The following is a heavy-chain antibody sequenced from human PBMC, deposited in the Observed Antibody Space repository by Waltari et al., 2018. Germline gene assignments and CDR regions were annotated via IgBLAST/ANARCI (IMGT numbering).Heavy chain of an antibody. CDR2: IIPIFGTA. CDR3: ARDYYDFWSGYSAFDY. V-gene: IGHV1-69*13. CDR1: GGTFSSYA. J-gene: IGHJ4*02. D-gene: IGHD3-3*01. Sequence: QVQLVQSGAEVKKPGSSVKVSCKASGGTFSSYAITWVRQAPGQGLEWMGRIIPIFGTANYAQKFQGRVTITADKSTSTAYMELSSLRSEDTAVYYCARDYYDFWSGYSAFDYWGQGTLVTVSS.